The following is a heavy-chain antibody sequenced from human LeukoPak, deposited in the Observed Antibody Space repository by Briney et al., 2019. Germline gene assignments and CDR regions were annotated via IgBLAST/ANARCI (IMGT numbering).Heavy chain of an antibody. J-gene: IGHJ6*03. Sequence: SETLSLTCTVSGYSISSGYYWGWIRQPPGKGLEWIGSIYHSGSTYYNPSLKSRISISVDTSKNQFSLKLSSVTAADTAVYYCARVGREGYYYYMDVWGKGTTVTISS. V-gene: IGHV4-38-2*02. CDR1: GYSISSGYY. CDR3: ARVGREGYYYYMDV. CDR2: IYHSGST. D-gene: IGHD1-14*01.